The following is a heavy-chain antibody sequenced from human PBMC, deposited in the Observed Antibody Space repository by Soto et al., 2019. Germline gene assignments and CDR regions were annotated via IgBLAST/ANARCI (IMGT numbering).Heavy chain of an antibody. D-gene: IGHD3-3*01. J-gene: IGHJ6*03. CDR1: GFTFSSYW. Sequence: GGSLRLSCAASGFTFSSYWMHWVRQAPGKGLVWVSRINSDGSSTSYADSVKGRFTISRDNAKNTLYLQMNSLRAEDTAVYYCARDQGFWSGYYYYYYYMDVWGKGTTVTVSS. CDR2: INSDGSST. CDR3: ARDQGFWSGYYYYYYYMDV. V-gene: IGHV3-74*01.